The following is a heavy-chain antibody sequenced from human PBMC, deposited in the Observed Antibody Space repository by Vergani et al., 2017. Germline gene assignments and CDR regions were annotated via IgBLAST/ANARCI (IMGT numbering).Heavy chain of an antibody. CDR1: GGSFSGYY. CDR3: ARARHYYYMDV. J-gene: IGHJ6*03. CDR2: INHSGST. Sequence: QVQLQQWDAGLLKPSETLSLTCAVYGGSFSGYYWSWIRQPPGKGLEWIGEINHSGSTNYNPSLKSRVTISVDTSKNQFSLKLSSVTAADTAVYYCARARHYYYMDVWGKGTTVTVSS. V-gene: IGHV4-34*01.